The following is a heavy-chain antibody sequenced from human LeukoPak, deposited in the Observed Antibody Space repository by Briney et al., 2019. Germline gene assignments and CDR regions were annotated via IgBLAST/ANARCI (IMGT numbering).Heavy chain of an antibody. Sequence: GASVKVSCKASVYNFNDYYLHWVREAPGQGLEWMGWISPESGVTKFAQKFQGRVAMTRDRSISTVYMDLFTLRSDDTAVYFCARGRWTVTESFDHWGQGTLVTVSS. J-gene: IGHJ1*01. CDR1: VYNFNDYY. CDR2: ISPESGVT. V-gene: IGHV1-2*02. D-gene: IGHD3-10*01. CDR3: ARGRWTVTESFDH.